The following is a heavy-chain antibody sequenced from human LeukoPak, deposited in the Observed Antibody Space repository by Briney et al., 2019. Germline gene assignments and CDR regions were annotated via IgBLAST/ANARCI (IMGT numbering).Heavy chain of an antibody. CDR3: ARSGGWYCSSTSCPGDI. D-gene: IGHD2-2*01. CDR1: GYSFTSYW. V-gene: IGHV5-51*01. J-gene: IGHJ3*02. Sequence: GESLKISCKGSGYSFTSYWIGWVRQMPGKGLEWMGIIYPGDSDTRYSPSFQGQVTISADKSISTAYLQWSSLKASDTAMYYCARSGGWYCSSTSCPGDIWGQGTMVTVSS. CDR2: IYPGDSDT.